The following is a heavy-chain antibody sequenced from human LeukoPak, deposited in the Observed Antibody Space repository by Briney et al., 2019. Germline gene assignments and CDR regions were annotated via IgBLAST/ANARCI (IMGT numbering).Heavy chain of an antibody. D-gene: IGHD1-7*01. V-gene: IGHV1-69*13. CDR2: IIPIFGTA. Sequence: SVKVSCKASGGTFSSYAISWVRQAPGQGLEWMGGIIPIFGTANYAQKFQGRVTITADESTSTAYMELSSLRSEDTAVYYCARRLELSGGFEPWGQGTLVTVSS. CDR3: ARRLELSGGFEP. CDR1: GGTFSSYA. J-gene: IGHJ5*02.